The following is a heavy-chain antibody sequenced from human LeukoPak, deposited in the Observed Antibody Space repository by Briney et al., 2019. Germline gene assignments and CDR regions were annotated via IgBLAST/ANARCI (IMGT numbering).Heavy chain of an antibody. V-gene: IGHV3-53*01. CDR2: LYSGGTT. CDR1: GFTVSSTY. Sequence: GGSLRLSCAASGFTVSSTYMSWVRQAPGKGLEWVSVLYSGGTTYYAASVKGRFTISRDTSKNTVYLQMNSLRAEDTAVYYCARDGSGLFQQYYYGMDVWGQGTTVTVSS. CDR3: ARDGSGLFQQYYYGMDV. D-gene: IGHD6-19*01. J-gene: IGHJ6*02.